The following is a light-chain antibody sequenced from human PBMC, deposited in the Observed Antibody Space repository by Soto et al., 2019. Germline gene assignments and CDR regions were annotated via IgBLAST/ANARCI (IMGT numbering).Light chain of an antibody. CDR2: AAS. V-gene: IGKV1-16*01. J-gene: IGKJ2*01. CDR3: QQYSSRPYT. CDR1: QDVSNY. Sequence: DIQLTQSPASLYASIGDRVTITCWASQDVSNYLAWFRQQPGEAPKRLVYAASSMRSGAPSIFSSIVSGTYVTLSIDNLQFFYCGSYFCQQYSSRPYTFGQGTQL.